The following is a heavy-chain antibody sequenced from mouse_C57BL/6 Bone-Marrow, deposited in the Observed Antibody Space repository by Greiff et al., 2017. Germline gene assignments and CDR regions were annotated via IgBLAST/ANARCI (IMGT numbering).Heavy chain of an antibody. CDR2: IYPGDGDT. D-gene: IGHD1-1*01. CDR3: ARGEELLRYEAMDY. V-gene: IGHV1-82*01. Sequence: QVQLQQSGPELVKPGASVKISCKASGYAFSSSWMNWVKQRPGKGLEWIGRIYPGDGDTNYNGKFKGKATLTADKSSSTAYMQLSSLTSEDSAVYFGARGEELLRYEAMDYWGQGTSVTVSS. J-gene: IGHJ4*01. CDR1: GYAFSSSW.